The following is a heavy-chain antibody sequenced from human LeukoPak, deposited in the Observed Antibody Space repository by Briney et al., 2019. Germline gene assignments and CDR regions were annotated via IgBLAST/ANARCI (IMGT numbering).Heavy chain of an antibody. V-gene: IGHV4-61*02. CDR3: ASSDFWSGSGYYYYYMDV. CDR2: IYTSGST. CDR1: GGSISSGSYY. J-gene: IGHJ6*03. Sequence: SQTLSLTCTVSGGSISSGSYYWSWIRQPAGKGLEWIGRIYTSGSTNYNPSLKSRVTISVDTSKNQFSLKLSSVTAADMAVYYCASSDFWSGSGYYYYYMDVWGKGTTVTVSS. D-gene: IGHD3-3*01.